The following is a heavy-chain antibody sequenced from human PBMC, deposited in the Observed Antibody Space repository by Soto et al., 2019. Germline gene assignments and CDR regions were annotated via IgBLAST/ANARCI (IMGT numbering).Heavy chain of an antibody. CDR2: IWYDGSNK. Sequence: QVQLVESGGGVVQPGRSLRLSCAASGFTFSSYGMHWVRQAPGKGLERVAVIWYDGSNKNYADSVKSRFTISRDNSKNPLDLHMNSLRAEDTAVYYCARDGYCSGGSCYSVPVFDYWGQGTLVTVSS. CDR3: ARDGYCSGGSCYSVPVFDY. V-gene: IGHV3-33*01. CDR1: GFTFSSYG. J-gene: IGHJ4*02. D-gene: IGHD2-15*01.